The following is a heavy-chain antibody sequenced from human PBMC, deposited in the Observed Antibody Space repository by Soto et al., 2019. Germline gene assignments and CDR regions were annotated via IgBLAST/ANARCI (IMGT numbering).Heavy chain of an antibody. CDR1: GGSFSSYV. J-gene: IGHJ6*02. Sequence: QVQLVQSGAEVKKPGSSVKVSCKASGGSFSSYVISWVRQAPGQGLEWMGGIIPMLGTSKSVQSFQGRLTITADESSRTAYMELSSLRSDDTAVYYCASRINLVREFYFGMDVWGQGTTVIVSS. CDR2: IIPMLGTS. D-gene: IGHD3-10*01. CDR3: ASRINLVREFYFGMDV. V-gene: IGHV1-69*01.